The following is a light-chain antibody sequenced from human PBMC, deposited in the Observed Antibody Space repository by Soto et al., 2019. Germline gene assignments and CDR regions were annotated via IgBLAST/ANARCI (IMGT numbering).Light chain of an antibody. J-gene: IGLJ1*01. CDR3: SSYTDRKNLV. CDR2: DVT. CDR1: SSDRGGYNT. Sequence: SALAQSPSSSGSPGQSVIISCTRTSSDRGGYNTVSLYHQPPGKAPKVMIYDVTKRPSGVPDRFSGSKSGNTASLTVSALQAEGEADYYCSSYTDRKNLVFGTGTKVTVL. V-gene: IGLV2-8*01.